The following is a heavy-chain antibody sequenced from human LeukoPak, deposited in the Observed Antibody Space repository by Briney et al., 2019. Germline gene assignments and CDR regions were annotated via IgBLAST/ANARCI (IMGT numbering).Heavy chain of an antibody. J-gene: IGHJ4*02. CDR2: TYYRSKWYN. D-gene: IGHD1-26*01. Sequence: SQTLSLTCAISGDSVSSNSAAWNWIRQSPSRGLEWLGRTYYRSKWYNDYAVSVKSRITINPDTSRNQFSLQLNSVTPEDTAVYYCARDLGVGATDNYYFDYWGQGTLVTVSS. CDR1: GDSVSSNSAA. CDR3: ARDLGVGATDNYYFDY. V-gene: IGHV6-1*01.